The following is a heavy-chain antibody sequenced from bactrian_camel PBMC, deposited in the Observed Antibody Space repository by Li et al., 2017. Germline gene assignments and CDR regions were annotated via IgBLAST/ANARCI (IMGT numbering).Heavy chain of an antibody. CDR2: IDKSGST. J-gene: IGHJ4*01. D-gene: IGHD3*01. CDR3: ATSRLNDPVGIFV. Sequence: DVQLVESGGNSVQAGGSLRLSCEVSGYTVSELYMAWFRQAPGKEREGVAAIDKSGSTTYAGSLEGRFTISSDNAKNTLFLQMNSLKTEDTAVYYCATSRLNDPVGIFVWGQGTQVTVS. CDR1: GYTVSELY. V-gene: IGHV3S42*01.